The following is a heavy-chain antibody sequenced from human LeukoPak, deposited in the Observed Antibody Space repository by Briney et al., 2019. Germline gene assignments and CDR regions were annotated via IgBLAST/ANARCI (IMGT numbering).Heavy chain of an antibody. Sequence: SGGSLRLSCAVSGFTFSNYWMHWVRQAPGKGLVWVSRINSDGITTSYADSVKGRFTISRDNAKNTLYLQTNNLRVEDAAVCYCVRGYSSGYRLDYWGQGTLVTVSS. CDR2: INSDGITT. CDR1: GFTFSNYW. CDR3: VRGYSSGYRLDY. J-gene: IGHJ4*02. D-gene: IGHD3-22*01. V-gene: IGHV3-74*01.